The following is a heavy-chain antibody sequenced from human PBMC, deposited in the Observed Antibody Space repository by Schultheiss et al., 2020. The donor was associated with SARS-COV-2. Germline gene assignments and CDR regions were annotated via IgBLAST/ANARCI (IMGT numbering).Heavy chain of an antibody. J-gene: IGHJ6*02. CDR1: GGSISSSSYY. CDR3: ARGPDYRPYYYGMDV. V-gene: IGHV4-30-4*08. Sequence: SETLSLTCTVSGGSISSSSYYWSWIRQPPGKGLEWIGYIYYSGSTYYNPSLKSRVTISVDTSKNQFSLKLSSVTAADTAVYYCARGPDYRPYYYGMDVWGQGTTVTVSS. D-gene: IGHD4-11*01. CDR2: IYYSGST.